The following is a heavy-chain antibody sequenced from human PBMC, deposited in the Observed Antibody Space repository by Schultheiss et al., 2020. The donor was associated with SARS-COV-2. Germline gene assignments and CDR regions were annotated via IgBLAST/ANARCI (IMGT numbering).Heavy chain of an antibody. J-gene: IGHJ5*02. CDR3: AREVDTGGSDP. CDR1: GYSISSGYY. D-gene: IGHD5-18*01. CDR2: INHSGST. V-gene: IGHV4-38-2*02. Sequence: SETLSLTCTVSGYSISSGYYWGWIRQPPGKGLEWIGEINHSGSTNYNPSLKSRVTISVDTSKNQFSLKLSSVTAADTAVYYCAREVDTGGSDPWGQGTLVTVSS.